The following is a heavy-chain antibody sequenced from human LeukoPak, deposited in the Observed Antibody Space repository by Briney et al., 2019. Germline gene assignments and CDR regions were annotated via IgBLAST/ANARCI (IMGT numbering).Heavy chain of an antibody. J-gene: IGHJ6*02. V-gene: IGHV3-23*01. CDR1: GFTFSSYA. D-gene: IGHD4-17*01. CDR2: ISGSGGST. CDR3: ATVTVGYGDYYYYGMDV. Sequence: GGSLRLSCAASGFTFSSYAMSWVRQAPGKGLEWVSAISGSGGSTYYADSVKGRFTISRDNSKNTLYLQMNSLRAEDTAVYYCATVTVGYGDYYYYGMDVWGQGTTVTVSS.